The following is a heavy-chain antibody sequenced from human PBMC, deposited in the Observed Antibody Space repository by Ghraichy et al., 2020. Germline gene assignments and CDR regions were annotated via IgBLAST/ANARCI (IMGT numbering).Heavy chain of an antibody. D-gene: IGHD3-22*01. CDR2: IYHSGST. J-gene: IGHJ3*02. V-gene: IGHV4-30-2*01. Sequence: SETLSLTCAVSGASISSGGYSWSWIRQPPGKGLEWIGYIYHSGSTYYNPSLKSRVTISVDRSKNQFSLKLSSVTAADTAVYYCAGAPMIVEAADIWGQGTKVTGSS. CDR1: GASISSGGYS. CDR3: AGAPMIVEAADI.